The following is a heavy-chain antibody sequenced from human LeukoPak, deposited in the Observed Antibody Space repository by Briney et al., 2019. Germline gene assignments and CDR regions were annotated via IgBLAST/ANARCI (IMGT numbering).Heavy chain of an antibody. CDR2: ISAYNVNT. Sequence: ASVKVSCKASGYTFTNYAFSWVRQAPGQGLEWMGWISAYNVNTHYAQMLQGRVTMTTDTSTRTAYMELRSLRSDDTAVYYCARGLGSYPEIPLDYWGQGTLVTVSS. J-gene: IGHJ4*02. V-gene: IGHV1-18*01. CDR1: GYTFTNYA. CDR3: ARGLGSYPEIPLDY. D-gene: IGHD3-16*02.